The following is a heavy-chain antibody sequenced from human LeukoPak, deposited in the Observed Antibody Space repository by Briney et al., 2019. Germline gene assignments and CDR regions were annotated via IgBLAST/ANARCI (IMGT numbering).Heavy chain of an antibody. D-gene: IGHD2-15*01. CDR3: ARDGKLGCSGGSCYGGY. V-gene: IGHV3-21*01. Sequence: PGGSLRLFCAASGFTFSSYSMNWVRQAPGKGLEWVSSISSSSSYIYYADSVKGRFTISRDNAKNSLYLQMNSLRAEDTAVYYCARDGKLGCSGGSCYGGYWGQGTLVTVSS. J-gene: IGHJ4*02. CDR1: GFTFSSYS. CDR2: ISSSSSYI.